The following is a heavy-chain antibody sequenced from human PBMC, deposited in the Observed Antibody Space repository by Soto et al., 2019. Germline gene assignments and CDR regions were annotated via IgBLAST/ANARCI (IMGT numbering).Heavy chain of an antibody. Sequence: QVQLVQSGAEEKKPGASVKVSCKASGYIFTSYAMQWVRQAPGQRLEWMGWINAGNGNTKYSQKSQGRVTITRDTSASTAYMELSSLRFEDTAVYYCARDFNYGSGDYWGQGTLVTVSS. CDR3: ARDFNYGSGDY. CDR1: GYIFTSYA. J-gene: IGHJ4*02. V-gene: IGHV1-3*05. CDR2: INAGNGNT. D-gene: IGHD3-10*01.